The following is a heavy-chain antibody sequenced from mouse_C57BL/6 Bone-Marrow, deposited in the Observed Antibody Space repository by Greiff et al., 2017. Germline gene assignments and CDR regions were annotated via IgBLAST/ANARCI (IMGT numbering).Heavy chain of an antibody. CDR1: GFTFSSYA. Sequence: EVKLVESGEGLVKPGGSLKLSCAASGFTFSSYAMSWVRQTPEKRLEWVAYISSGGDYIYYADTVKGRFTISRDNARNTLYLQMSSLKSEDTAMYYCTREGYDYDLFAYWGQGTLVTVSA. V-gene: IGHV5-9-1*02. CDR3: TREGYDYDLFAY. D-gene: IGHD2-4*01. J-gene: IGHJ3*01. CDR2: ISSGGDYI.